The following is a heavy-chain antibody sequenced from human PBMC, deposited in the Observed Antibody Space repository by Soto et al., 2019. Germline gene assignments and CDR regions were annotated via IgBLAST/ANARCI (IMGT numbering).Heavy chain of an antibody. J-gene: IGHJ4*02. Sequence: GGSLRLSCAASGFTFSSYAMSWVRQAPGKGLEWVSAISGSGGSTYYADSVKGRFTISRDNSKNTLYLQMNSLRAEDTAVYYCAKDPVAATSGAGDYWGQGTLVTVSS. CDR3: AKDPVAATSGAGDY. V-gene: IGHV3-23*01. D-gene: IGHD2-15*01. CDR1: GFTFSSYA. CDR2: ISGSGGST.